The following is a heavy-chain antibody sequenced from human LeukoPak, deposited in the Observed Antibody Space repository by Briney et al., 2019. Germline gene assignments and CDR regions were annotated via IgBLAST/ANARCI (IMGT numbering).Heavy chain of an antibody. V-gene: IGHV4-34*01. CDR1: GVSFSGHY. J-gene: IGHJ4*02. Sequence: SQTLSLTCAVYGVSFSGHYWTWLRQCPGKGLEWIGESTHSGSTNYNPSLKSRVTISVDRSKNQFSLKLTSVTAADTAVYHCARGQTGAAALDFWGPGTLVTVSS. D-gene: IGHD2-2*01. CDR2: STHSGST. CDR3: ARGQTGAAALDF.